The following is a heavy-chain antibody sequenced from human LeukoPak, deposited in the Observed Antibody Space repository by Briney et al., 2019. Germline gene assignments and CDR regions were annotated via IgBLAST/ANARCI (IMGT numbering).Heavy chain of an antibody. Sequence: ASVKVSFKSSGYTFTSYAMNWVRQPPGQGHEWMGWINTNTGNPTYAQDFTGRFVFTLDTSVSTAYLQISSLKAEDTAVYYCATALTAIKTGFEAWGQGTLVTVSS. CDR1: GYTFTSYA. CDR3: ATALTAIKTGFEA. D-gene: IGHD4/OR15-4a*01. V-gene: IGHV7-4-1*02. J-gene: IGHJ5*02. CDR2: INTNTGNP.